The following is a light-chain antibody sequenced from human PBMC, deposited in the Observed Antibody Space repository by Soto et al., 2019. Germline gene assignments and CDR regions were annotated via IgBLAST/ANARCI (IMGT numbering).Light chain of an antibody. CDR1: QGISSY. CDR2: AAS. CDR3: QQYYSYPRT. Sequence: AIRMTQSPSSFSASTGDRVTITCRASQGISSYLAWYQQKPGKAPKLLIYAASTLQSGIPSRFSGSGSGTDFTLTISCLQSEDFATYYYQQYYSYPRTFGQGTKVDNK. J-gene: IGKJ1*01. V-gene: IGKV1-8*01.